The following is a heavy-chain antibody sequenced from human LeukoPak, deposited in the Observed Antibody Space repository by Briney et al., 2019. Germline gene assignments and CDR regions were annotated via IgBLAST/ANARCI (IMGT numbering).Heavy chain of an antibody. Sequence: GESLKISCKVSGYSFTSYWISWVRQMPGKGLEWMGRIAPSDSSTNYSPSFQGHVTISADKSFSTAYLQWSSLKASDTAMYYCTRTARYFDKTDCFDYWGQGTLVTVSS. CDR2: IAPSDSST. J-gene: IGHJ4*02. V-gene: IGHV5-10-1*01. CDR3: TRTARYFDKTDCFDY. D-gene: IGHD3-9*01. CDR1: GYSFTSYW.